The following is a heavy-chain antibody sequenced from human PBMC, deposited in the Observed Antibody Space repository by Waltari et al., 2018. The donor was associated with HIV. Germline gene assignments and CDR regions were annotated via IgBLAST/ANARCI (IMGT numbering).Heavy chain of an antibody. D-gene: IGHD2-15*01. CDR2: ISYDGSNK. Sequence: EESGESRVKPRGYLRLRYSVCALTCDKDTVAGVRQGPGRGPEWVAAISYDGSNKYYAESVKGRITISRDNVKNMVYLQMISLNTDYTAIYFCARDFCCGVGCNWFDSWGRGTLVTVSS. CDR3: ARDFCCGVGCNWFDS. V-gene: IGHV3-30*01. J-gene: IGHJ5*01. CDR1: ALTCDKDT.